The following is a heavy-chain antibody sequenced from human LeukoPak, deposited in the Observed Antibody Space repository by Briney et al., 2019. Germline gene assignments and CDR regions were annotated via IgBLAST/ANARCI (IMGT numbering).Heavy chain of an antibody. D-gene: IGHD2-2*01. Sequence: KPSETLSLTCTVSGGSISSSSYYWGWIRQPPGKGLEWIGIIYYSGSTYYNSSLKSRLTISVDTSKNQFSLKLSSVTATDTAVYYCARRGYCSSTSCYEYWFDPWGQGTLVTVSS. CDR1: GGSISSSSYY. V-gene: IGHV4-39*01. CDR2: IYYSGST. J-gene: IGHJ5*02. CDR3: ARRGYCSSTSCYEYWFDP.